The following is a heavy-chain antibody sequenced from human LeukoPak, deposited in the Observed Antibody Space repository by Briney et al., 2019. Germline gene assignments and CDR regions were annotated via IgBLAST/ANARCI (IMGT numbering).Heavy chain of an antibody. Sequence: AGSLRLSCAASGFTVSSNYMSWVRQAPGKGLEWDSVIYSGGSTYYADSVKGRFTISRDNSKNTLYLQMNSLRAEDTAVYYCARDGPYSSGWYSDYYYGMDVWGQGTTVTVSS. CDR1: GFTVSSNY. V-gene: IGHV3-53*01. J-gene: IGHJ6*02. CDR3: ARDGPYSSGWYSDYYYGMDV. D-gene: IGHD6-19*01. CDR2: IYSGGST.